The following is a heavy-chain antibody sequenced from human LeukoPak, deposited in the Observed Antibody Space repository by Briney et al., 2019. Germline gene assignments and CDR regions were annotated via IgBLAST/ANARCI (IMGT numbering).Heavy chain of an antibody. CDR1: GFVFSASY. Sequence: PGGSLRLSCAASGFVFSASYMSWVRKAPGKGLEWVSGITPGGVTSYVDSVKGRFTISRDNSENAVSLQMNNLRAEDTAVYFCTKGFEGGTPHWGQGTRVTVSS. J-gene: IGHJ4*02. CDR2: ITPGGVT. V-gene: IGHV3-23*01. CDR3: TKGFEGGTPH. D-gene: IGHD3-9*01.